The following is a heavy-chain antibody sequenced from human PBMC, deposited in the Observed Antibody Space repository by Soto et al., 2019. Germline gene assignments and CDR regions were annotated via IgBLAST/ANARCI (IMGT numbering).Heavy chain of an antibody. CDR3: ARASGIVVVVAANYGMDV. D-gene: IGHD2-15*01. CDR2: INPNSGGT. J-gene: IGHJ6*02. Sequence: ASVKVSCKASGYTFTGYYMHWVRQAPGQGLEWMGWINPNSGGTNYAQKFQGWVTMTRDTSISTAYMELSRLGSDDTAVYYCARASGIVVVVAANYGMDVWGQGTTVTVSS. V-gene: IGHV1-2*04. CDR1: GYTFTGYY.